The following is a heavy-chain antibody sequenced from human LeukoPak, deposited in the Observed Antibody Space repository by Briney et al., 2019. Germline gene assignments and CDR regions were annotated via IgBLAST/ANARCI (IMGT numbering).Heavy chain of an antibody. D-gene: IGHD6-13*01. CDR1: GASISSTPSY. CDR2: IYYTGTT. CDR3: ARRMPSSGYSYDF. J-gene: IGHJ4*02. Sequence: PSETLSLTCTVSGASISSTPSYWGWIRQPPGKGLEWIGSIYYTGTTYYSPSLKSRVTISIDTSNNRFSLRLTSVTAADTALYHCARRMPSSGYSYDFWGLGTLVSVSS. V-gene: IGHV4-39*01.